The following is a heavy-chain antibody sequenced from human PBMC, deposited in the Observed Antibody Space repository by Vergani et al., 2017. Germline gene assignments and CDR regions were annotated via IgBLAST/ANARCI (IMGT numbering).Heavy chain of an antibody. J-gene: IGHJ4*02. D-gene: IGHD6-13*01. CDR1: GGTFSSYA. CDR3: ARSPHSSSWYSPPFDY. Sequence: QVQLVQSGAEVKKPGSSVKVSCKASGGTFSSYAISWVRQAPGQGLEWMGRIIPILGTANYGQKFQGRVTITADESTSTAYMELSSLRSEDTAVYYCARSPHSSSWYSPPFDYWGQGTLVTVSS. CDR2: IIPILGTA. V-gene: IGHV1-69*11.